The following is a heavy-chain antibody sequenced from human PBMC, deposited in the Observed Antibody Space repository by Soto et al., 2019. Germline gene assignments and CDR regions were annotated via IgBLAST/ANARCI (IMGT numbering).Heavy chain of an antibody. Sequence: GGSLRLSCAASGFTFSDYYMSWIRQAPGKGLEWVSYISRSGSTIYYADSVKGGCTISRDNAKNSLYLQMNSRRTEDAAVYYCARNPGRSAAAVIDYWGQGTLVTVSS. J-gene: IGHJ4*02. CDR1: GFTFSDYY. CDR2: ISRSGSTI. CDR3: ARNPGRSAAAVIDY. D-gene: IGHD6-13*01. V-gene: IGHV3-11*01.